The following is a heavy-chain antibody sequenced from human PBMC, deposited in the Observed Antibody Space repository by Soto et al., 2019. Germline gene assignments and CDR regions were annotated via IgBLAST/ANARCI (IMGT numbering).Heavy chain of an antibody. CDR2: ISDDGSNK. CDR1: GFTFTSYA. V-gene: IGHV3-30-3*01. CDR3: ARDARDCDNLYFDY. D-gene: IGHD2-21*01. J-gene: IGHJ4*02. Sequence: QAQLVESGGGVVQPGRSLRLSCAASGFTFTSYAMHWVRQAPGKGLEWVAVISDDGSNKYYADSVKGRFTISRDNSKNTLYLQMNSLRAEDRAVYYCARDARDCDNLYFDYWDQGTLVTVSS.